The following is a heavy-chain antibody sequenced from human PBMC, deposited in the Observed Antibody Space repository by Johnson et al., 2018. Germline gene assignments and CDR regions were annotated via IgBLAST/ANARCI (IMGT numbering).Heavy chain of an antibody. J-gene: IGHJ3*02. V-gene: IGHV3-74*01. CDR1: GFTFSSYW. CDR2: INSDGSST. Sequence: VQLQESGGGLVQPGGSLRLSCAASGFTFSSYWMHWVRQAPGKGLVWVSRINSDGSSTSYADSVKGRFTISRDNAKNTLYLQMNRLRAEDTAVYYCAREPYYYDSSGYYYPDGVDIWGRGTMVTVSS. CDR3: AREPYYYDSSGYYYPDGVDI. D-gene: IGHD3-22*01.